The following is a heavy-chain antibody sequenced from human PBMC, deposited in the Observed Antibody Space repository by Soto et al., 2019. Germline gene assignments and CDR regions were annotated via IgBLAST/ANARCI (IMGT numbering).Heavy chain of an antibody. CDR1: GYTFTGYY. V-gene: IGHV1-2*04. D-gene: IGHD3-16*01. CDR3: AGGRTDRNYYYYGMDV. J-gene: IGHJ6*02. Sequence: ASVKVSCKASGYTFTGYYMHWVRQAPGQGLEWMGWINPNSGGTNYAQKFQGWVTMTRDTSISTAYMELSRLRSDDTAVYYCAGGRTDRNYYYYGMDVWGQGTTVTVSS. CDR2: INPNSGGT.